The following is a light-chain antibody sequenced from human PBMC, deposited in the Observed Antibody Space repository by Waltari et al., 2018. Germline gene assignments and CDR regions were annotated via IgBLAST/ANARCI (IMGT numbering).Light chain of an antibody. V-gene: IGKV1-39*01. CDR1: QGISSY. Sequence: IQMTQSPSSLSASVGDRVTITCRASQGISSYLNLFQMKPGKAPKRLIYTTSSLHSGVQARCSGSGFGTDFTLTISNLQTEEFATYYCQQIFRTPLTFGQGTKVEIK. CDR2: TTS. CDR3: QQIFRTPLT. J-gene: IGKJ1*01.